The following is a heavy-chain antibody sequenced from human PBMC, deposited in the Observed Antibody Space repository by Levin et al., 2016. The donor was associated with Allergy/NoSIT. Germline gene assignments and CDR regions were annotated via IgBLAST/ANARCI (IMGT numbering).Heavy chain of an antibody. CDR2: IKRDGSDQ. Sequence: GESLKISCAASGFNFSTYWMIWVRQAPGKGLEWVANIKRDGSDQNYVDSVEGRFTISRDNSKNSLYLQMDSLRAEDTAVYYCARDATTFFDYWGQGTLVTVSS. CDR1: GFNFSTYW. D-gene: IGHD3-16*01. V-gene: IGHV3-7*01. CDR3: ARDATTFFDY. J-gene: IGHJ4*02.